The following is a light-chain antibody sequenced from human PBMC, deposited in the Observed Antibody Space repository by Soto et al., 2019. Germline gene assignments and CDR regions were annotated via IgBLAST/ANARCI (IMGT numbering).Light chain of an antibody. Sequence: SAQTPPSSVSRSPGQSITISCTVSSSDIGAYNYVSWFQQYPGKAPKLIISEVSNRPSGVSNRFSGSKSGTAASLTISGLQTEDEADYFCSSFTTDWTHVFGTGTKLTVL. CDR2: EVS. V-gene: IGLV2-14*01. CDR3: SSFTTDWTHV. CDR1: SSDIGAYNY. J-gene: IGLJ1*01.